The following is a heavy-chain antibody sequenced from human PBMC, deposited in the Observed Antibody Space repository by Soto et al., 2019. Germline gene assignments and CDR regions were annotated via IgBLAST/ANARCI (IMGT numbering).Heavy chain of an antibody. J-gene: IGHJ1*01. Sequence: ASVKVSCKASGGTFSSYAISWVRQAPGQGLEWMGGIIPIFGTANYAQNFQGRVTMTRDTSTSTVYMELSSLRSEDTAFYYCTRTLTPNPAEYFQHWGQGTLVTVSS. CDR2: IIPIFGTA. V-gene: IGHV1-69*05. CDR3: TRTLTPNPAEYFQH. CDR1: GGTFSSYA.